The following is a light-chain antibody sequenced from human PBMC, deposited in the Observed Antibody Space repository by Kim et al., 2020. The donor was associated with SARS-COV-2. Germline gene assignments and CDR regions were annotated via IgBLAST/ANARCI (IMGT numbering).Light chain of an antibody. CDR1: QPISSW. CDR2: AAS. Sequence: ASVGDRVTITCRASQPISSWLAWYQQRPGKAPELLIYAASTLQSGVPARFSGSASGTDFTLTINSLQPEDFAIYFCQQGYSLPLTFGGGTKVDIK. CDR3: QQGYSLPLT. J-gene: IGKJ4*01. V-gene: IGKV1-12*01.